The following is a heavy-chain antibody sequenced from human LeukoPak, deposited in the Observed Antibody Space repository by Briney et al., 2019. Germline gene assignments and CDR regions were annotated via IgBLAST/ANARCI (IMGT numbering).Heavy chain of an antibody. J-gene: IGHJ4*02. Sequence: GESLKISCKGSGYSFTSYWIGWVRQMPGKGLEWMGIIYPGDPDTGYSPSFQGQVTISADKSISTAYLQWSSLKASDTAMYYCARRSYRYCSGGSCDGSNFDYWGQGTLVTVSS. CDR1: GYSFTSYW. V-gene: IGHV5-51*01. D-gene: IGHD2-15*01. CDR3: ARRSYRYCSGGSCDGSNFDY. CDR2: IYPGDPDT.